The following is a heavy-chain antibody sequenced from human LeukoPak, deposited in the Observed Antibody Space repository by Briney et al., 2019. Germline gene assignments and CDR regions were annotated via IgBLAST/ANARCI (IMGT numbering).Heavy chain of an antibody. CDR3: ARASSIAARTFDY. D-gene: IGHD6-6*01. J-gene: IGHJ4*02. V-gene: IGHV4-61*02. CDR1: GGSISSGSYY. CDR2: IYTSGST. Sequence: SQTLSLTCTGSGGSISSGSYYWSWILQPARKRLEWIGRIYTSGSTNYNPSLKSRVTISVDTSKNQFSLKLSSVTAADTAVYYCARASSIAARTFDYWGQGTLVTVSS.